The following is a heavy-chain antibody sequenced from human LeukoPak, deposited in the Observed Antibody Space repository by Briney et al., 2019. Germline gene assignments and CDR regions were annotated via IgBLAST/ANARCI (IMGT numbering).Heavy chain of an antibody. CDR1: GGSISNSSYY. J-gene: IGHJ5*02. D-gene: IGHD2-15*01. CDR2: IYYSGST. Sequence: SETLSLTCTVSGGSISNSSYYWGWIRQPPGKGLEWIGSIYYSGSTYYNPSLKSRVTISVDTSKNQFSLKLSSVTAADTAVYYCARVRGYCSGGSCYSEVVGSRVTYNWFDPWGQGTLVTVSS. V-gene: IGHV4-39*07. CDR3: ARVRGYCSGGSCYSEVVGSRVTYNWFDP.